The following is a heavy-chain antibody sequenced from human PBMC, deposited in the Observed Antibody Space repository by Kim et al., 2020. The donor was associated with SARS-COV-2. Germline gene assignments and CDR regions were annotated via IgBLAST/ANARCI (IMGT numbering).Heavy chain of an antibody. CDR3: ARDRGEYSSSWNYFDY. V-gene: IGHV3-30*07. Sequence: SVEGRFTISRDNSKNTLYLQMNSLRAEDTAVYYCARDRGEYSSSWNYFDYWGQGTLVTVSS. J-gene: IGHJ4*02. D-gene: IGHD6-13*01.